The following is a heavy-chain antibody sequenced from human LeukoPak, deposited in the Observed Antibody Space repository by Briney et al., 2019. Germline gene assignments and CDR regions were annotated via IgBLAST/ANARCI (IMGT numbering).Heavy chain of an antibody. CDR3: AKTMNRIVGATTNFDY. J-gene: IGHJ4*02. V-gene: IGHV3-23*01. D-gene: IGHD1-26*01. CDR1: GFTFSSYA. CDR2: ISGSGGST. Sequence: GGSLRVSCAASGFTFSSYAMSWVRQAPGKGLEWVSAISGSGGSTYYADSVKGRFTISRDNSKNTLYLQMNSLRAEDTAVYYCAKTMNRIVGATTNFDYWGQGTLVTVSS.